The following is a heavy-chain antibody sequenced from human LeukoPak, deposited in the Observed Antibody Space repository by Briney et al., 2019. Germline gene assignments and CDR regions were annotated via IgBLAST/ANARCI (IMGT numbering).Heavy chain of an antibody. CDR1: GGSFSSYY. D-gene: IGHD2-15*01. CDR3: ASGYCSGGSCYSKAGYYGMGV. CDR2: IYYSGST. Sequence: SETLSLTCTVSGGSFSSYYWSWIRQPPGKGLEWIGYIYYSGSTNYNPSLKSRVTISVDTSKNQFSLKLSSVTAADTAVYYCASGYCSGGSCYSKAGYYGMGVWGQGTTVTVSS. J-gene: IGHJ6*02. V-gene: IGHV4-59*08.